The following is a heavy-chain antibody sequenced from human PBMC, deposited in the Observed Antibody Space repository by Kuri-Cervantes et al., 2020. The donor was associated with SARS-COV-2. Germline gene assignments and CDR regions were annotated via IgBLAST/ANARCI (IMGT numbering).Heavy chain of an antibody. J-gene: IGHJ3*02. CDR3: ARPRSGYYFEAFDI. Sequence: GESLKISCGASGFTLKSYTMNWVRQAPGKALQWISSMSGSGSYIYYADSLRGRFTISRDDAKNTLYLQMNSLRAEDTAVYYCARPRSGYYFEAFDIWGQGTMVTVSS. V-gene: IGHV3-21*01. D-gene: IGHD3-3*01. CDR1: GFTLKSYT. CDR2: MSGSGSYI.